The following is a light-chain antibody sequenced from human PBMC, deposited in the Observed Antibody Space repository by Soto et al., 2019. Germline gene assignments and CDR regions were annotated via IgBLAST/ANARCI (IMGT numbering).Light chain of an antibody. J-gene: IGKJ3*01. CDR1: QGISNY. Sequence: DIQMTQSPSSLSASVGDRVTITCRASQGISNYVAWYQQKPGKPPKLLLYAASTLQSGIPSRFSGSGSGTEFTLTINSLQPEDVATYSCQKYSSVPVFGPGTKVDIK. CDR2: AAS. CDR3: QKYSSVPV. V-gene: IGKV1-27*01.